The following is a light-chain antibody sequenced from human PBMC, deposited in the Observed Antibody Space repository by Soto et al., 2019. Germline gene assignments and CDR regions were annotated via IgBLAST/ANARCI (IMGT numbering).Light chain of an antibody. CDR3: QQYNGYSAWR. CDR2: DGT. J-gene: IGKJ1*01. Sequence: DIQMTQSPSTLSASVGDRVTITCRASQSIDRWLAWYQQKPGKAPKVLIWDGTTLHRGVPTRFSGSRSGIEFTITISTVQHDDFANYYCQQYNGYSAWRVGQGTKVDIK. V-gene: IGKV1-5*01. CDR1: QSIDRW.